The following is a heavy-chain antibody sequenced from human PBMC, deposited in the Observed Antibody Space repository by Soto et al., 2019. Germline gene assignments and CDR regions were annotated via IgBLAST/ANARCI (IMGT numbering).Heavy chain of an antibody. Sequence: QITLKESGPTLVKPTQTLTLTCTFSGFSLSTIGVGVGWIRQPPGKALEWLALIYWDDDKRYSPSLKSRLTVTKDTSKNQVVLTLNNMEPVDTATYYCVQSRCGGDCLQSYSAHSYYGLDVWGQGTTVTVSS. CDR3: VQSRCGGDCLQSYSAHSYYGLDV. D-gene: IGHD2-21*02. J-gene: IGHJ6*02. V-gene: IGHV2-5*02. CDR2: IYWDDDK. CDR1: GFSLSTIGVG.